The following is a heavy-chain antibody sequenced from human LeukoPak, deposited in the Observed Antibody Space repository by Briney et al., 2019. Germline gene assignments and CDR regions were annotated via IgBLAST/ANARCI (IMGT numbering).Heavy chain of an antibody. J-gene: IGHJ3*02. D-gene: IGHD6-19*01. V-gene: IGHV5-51*01. CDR2: IYPGDTDT. CDR3: ARRIAVAGDDAFDI. CDR1: GYSFTSYW. Sequence: GESLKISCKGSGYSFTSYWIGWVRQMPGKGLEWMGIIYPGDTDTRYSPSFQGQVTISADNSISTAYLQWSSLKASDTAMYYCARRIAVAGDDAFDIWGQGTMVTVSS.